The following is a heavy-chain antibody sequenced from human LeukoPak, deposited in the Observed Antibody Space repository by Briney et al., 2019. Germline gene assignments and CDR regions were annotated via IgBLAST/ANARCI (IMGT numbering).Heavy chain of an antibody. CDR2: INWNGGST. CDR1: GFTFDDYG. Sequence: GGSLRLSCAASGFTFDDYGMSWVRQARGKGLEWVSGINWNGGSTGYADSVKGRFTISRDNAKNSLYLQMNSLRAEDTALYYCARPPYSGYDGRADYWGQGTPVTVSS. V-gene: IGHV3-20*04. CDR3: ARPPYSGYDGRADY. D-gene: IGHD5-12*01. J-gene: IGHJ4*02.